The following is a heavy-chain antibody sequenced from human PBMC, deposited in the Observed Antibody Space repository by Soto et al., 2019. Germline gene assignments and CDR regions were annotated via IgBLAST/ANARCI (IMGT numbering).Heavy chain of an antibody. J-gene: IGHJ6*02. Sequence: ASMKVSCKASGYSFTDYHVHWVRQAPGQGLEWLGRINPKSGGTSTAQKFQGWVTMTRDTSINTAYMDLTRLRSDDTAVYYCARGHSTDCSNGVCSFFYNHEMDVWGQGTPITV. CDR3: ARGHSTDCSNGVCSFFYNHEMDV. CDR1: GYSFTDYH. CDR2: INPKSGGT. V-gene: IGHV1-2*04. D-gene: IGHD2-8*01.